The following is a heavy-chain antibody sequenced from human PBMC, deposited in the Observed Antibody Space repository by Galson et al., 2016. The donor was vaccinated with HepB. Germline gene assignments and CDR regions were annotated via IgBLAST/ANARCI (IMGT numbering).Heavy chain of an antibody. D-gene: IGHD3-3*01. CDR2: ISGSGGSP. V-gene: IGHV3-23*01. Sequence: SLRLSCAASGFTFSNYAMSWVRQAPGKGLEWVSAISGSGGSPYYADSVKGRFTISRDNSKNTLYLQMNSLRFEDTALYYCAKDTRSVFYSRWFDPWGQGTLVTVCS. CDR1: GFTFSNYA. J-gene: IGHJ5*02. CDR3: AKDTRSVFYSRWFDP.